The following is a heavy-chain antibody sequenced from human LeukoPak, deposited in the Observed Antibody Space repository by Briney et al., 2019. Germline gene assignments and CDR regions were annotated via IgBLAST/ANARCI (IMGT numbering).Heavy chain of an antibody. CDR3: AKHPYEGYCSGGSCWNNWFDP. CDR2: ISGSGGST. V-gene: IGHV3-23*01. J-gene: IGHJ5*02. Sequence: GGTLRLSCAASGFTFSSYGMSWVRQAPGKGLEWVSAISGSGGSTYYADSVKGRFTISRDNSKNTLSLQMNSLRAEDTAIYYCAKHPYEGYCSGGSCWNNWFDPWGQGTLVTVSS. D-gene: IGHD2-15*01. CDR1: GFTFSSYG.